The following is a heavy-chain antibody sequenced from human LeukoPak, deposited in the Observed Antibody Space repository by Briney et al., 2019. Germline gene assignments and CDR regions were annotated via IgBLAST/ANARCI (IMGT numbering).Heavy chain of an antibody. CDR1: GGSFSGYY. CDR3: ARGGYSNYVRYYFDY. Sequence: SETLSLTCAVYGGSFSGYYWSWIRQPPGKGLEWIGEINHSGSTNYNPSLKSRVTISVDTSKNQFSLKLSSVTAADTAVYYCARGGYSNYVRYYFDYWGQGTLVTVSS. D-gene: IGHD4-4*01. J-gene: IGHJ4*02. CDR2: INHSGST. V-gene: IGHV4-34*01.